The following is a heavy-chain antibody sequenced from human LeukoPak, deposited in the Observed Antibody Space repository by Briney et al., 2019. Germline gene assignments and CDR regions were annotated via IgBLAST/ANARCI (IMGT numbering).Heavy chain of an antibody. D-gene: IGHD3-16*02. CDR1: GFTFSSYW. Sequence: GGSLRLSCAASGFTFSSYWMIWVRQAPGKGLEWVANIKQDGSEKYHVDSVKGRFTISRDNAKNSLYLQVNSLRVEDTAVYYCARAVDDYVWGSYRPPGHWGQGTLVTVSS. CDR3: ARAVDDYVWGSYRPPGH. CDR2: IKQDGSEK. J-gene: IGHJ4*02. V-gene: IGHV3-7*05.